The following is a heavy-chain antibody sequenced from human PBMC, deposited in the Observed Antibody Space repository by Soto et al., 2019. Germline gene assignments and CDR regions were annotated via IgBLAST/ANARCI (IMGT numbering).Heavy chain of an antibody. V-gene: IGHV4-59*01. CDR3: AREDTAMVHGMDV. D-gene: IGHD5-18*01. CDR2: IYYGGTT. Sequence: TSETLSLTCTVSGGSLSPNYWSWIRQPPGKGLEWIGYIYYGGTTTNNPSLNSRVAISIDTSKNQFSLKLSSVTAADTAVYYCAREDTAMVHGMDVWGQGTTVTVSS. CDR1: GGSLSPNY. J-gene: IGHJ6*02.